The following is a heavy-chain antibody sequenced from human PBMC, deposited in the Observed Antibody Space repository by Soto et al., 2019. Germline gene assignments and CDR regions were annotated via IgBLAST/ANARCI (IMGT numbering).Heavy chain of an antibody. Sequence: PGESLKISCKGSGYSFTSYWISWVRQMPGKGLEWMGRIDPSDSYTNYSPSFQGHVTISADKSISTAYLRGDDTAVYYCAKDAVPGDGWGLLEHWGQGTVVTVSS. J-gene: IGHJ1*01. V-gene: IGHV5-10-1*02. CDR3: AKDAVPGDGWGLLEH. D-gene: IGHD2-21*02. CDR1: GYSFTSYW. CDR2: IDPSDSYT.